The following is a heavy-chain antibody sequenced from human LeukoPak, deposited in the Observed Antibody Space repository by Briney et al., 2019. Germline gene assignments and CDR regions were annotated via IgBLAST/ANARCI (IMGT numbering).Heavy chain of an antibody. J-gene: IGHJ6*04. CDR2: VSYSGRP. V-gene: IGHV4-39*01. Sequence: SETLSLTCNVSGTSISRSAYFWGWVRQSPEKGLEWLGSVSYSGRPYHNPTLKSRVTMSVDTSKNQFSLKLTSVTAADTAVYYCTRRPNWNGSNVDAWGKGTTVVVSS. CDR1: GTSISRSAYF. D-gene: IGHD1-1*01. CDR3: TRRPNWNGSNVDA.